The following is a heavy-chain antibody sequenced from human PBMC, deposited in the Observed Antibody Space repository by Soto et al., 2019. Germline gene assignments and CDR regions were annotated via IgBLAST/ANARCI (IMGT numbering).Heavy chain of an antibody. J-gene: IGHJ3*02. V-gene: IGHV4-59*08. Sequence: SETLSLTCTVSGGSISSYYWSWFRQSPGKRLEWIGYVHHSWGSSYNPSLQSRVAISLDTSKSQFSLKLTSVTAADTAVYYCARVWGGAFDIWGQGTMVNVSS. D-gene: IGHD3-10*01. CDR1: GGSISSYY. CDR3: ARVWGGAFDI. CDR2: VHHSWGS.